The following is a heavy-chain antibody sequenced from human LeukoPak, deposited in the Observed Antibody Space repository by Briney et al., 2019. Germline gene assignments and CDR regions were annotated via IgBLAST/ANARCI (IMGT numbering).Heavy chain of an antibody. J-gene: IGHJ4*02. CDR3: AKDYYDSSGSY. D-gene: IGHD3-22*01. CDR2: ISGSGGST. Sequence: GGSLRLSCAASGLTFSSYAMSWVRQAPGKGLEWVSAISGSGGSTYYADSVKGRFTISRDNSKNTLYLQMNSLRAEDTAVYYCAKDYYDSSGSYWGQGTLVTVSS. V-gene: IGHV3-23*01. CDR1: GLTFSSYA.